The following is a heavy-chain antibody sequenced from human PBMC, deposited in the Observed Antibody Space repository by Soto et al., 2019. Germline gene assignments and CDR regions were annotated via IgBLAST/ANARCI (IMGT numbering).Heavy chain of an antibody. CDR2: IYYSGST. CDR1: GVSISSYY. Sequence: SETLSLSCTVSGVSISSYYWSWIRQPPGKGLEWIGYIYYSGSTNYNPSLKSRVTISVDTSKNQFSLKLSSVTAADTAVYYCARVNIVVVPAAMQYYFDYWGQGTLVTVSS. J-gene: IGHJ4*02. D-gene: IGHD2-2*01. CDR3: ARVNIVVVPAAMQYYFDY. V-gene: IGHV4-59*01.